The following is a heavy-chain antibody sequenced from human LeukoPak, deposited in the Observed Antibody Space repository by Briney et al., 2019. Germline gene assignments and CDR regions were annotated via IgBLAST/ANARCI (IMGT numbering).Heavy chain of an antibody. V-gene: IGHV4-4*07. J-gene: IGHJ5*02. Sequence: SETLSLTCTVSGGSISSYYWSWIRQPAGKGLEWIGRIYTSGSTNYNPSLKSRVTMSVDTSKNQISLKLSSVTAADTAVYYCARGNGWELLYNWFDPWGQGTLVTVSS. D-gene: IGHD1-26*01. CDR1: GGSISSYY. CDR2: IYTSGST. CDR3: ARGNGWELLYNWFDP.